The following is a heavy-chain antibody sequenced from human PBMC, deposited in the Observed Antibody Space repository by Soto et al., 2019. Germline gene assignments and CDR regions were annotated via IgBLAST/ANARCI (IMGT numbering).Heavy chain of an antibody. CDR3: ARFKNHYYYGLDV. CDR1: CWSFSAYY. J-gene: IGHJ6*02. Sequence: SETLSLTCTGECWSFSAYYCSWIRQPPGKGLEWIGAINQSGSTNYNPSLRSRVTISGDTSKNQFSLNLSSVTAADTAVYYCARFKNHYYYGLDVWGQGTTVS. V-gene: IGHV4-34*01. CDR2: INQSGST.